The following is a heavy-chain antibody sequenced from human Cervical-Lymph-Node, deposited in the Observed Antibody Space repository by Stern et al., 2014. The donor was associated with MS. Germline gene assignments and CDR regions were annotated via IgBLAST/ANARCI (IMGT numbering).Heavy chain of an antibody. V-gene: IGHV3-30*18. CDR2: ISYDGSNK. CDR3: AKSSSPSHYYYYGMDV. D-gene: IGHD6-6*01. CDR1: GFTFSSYG. J-gene: IGHJ6*02. Sequence: VQLVESGGGVVQPGRSLRLSCAASGFTFSSYGMHWVRQAPGKGLEWVAVISYDGSNKYYADSEKGRFTISRDNSKNTLYLQMNSLRAEDTAVYYCAKSSSPSHYYYYGMDVWGQGTTVTVSS.